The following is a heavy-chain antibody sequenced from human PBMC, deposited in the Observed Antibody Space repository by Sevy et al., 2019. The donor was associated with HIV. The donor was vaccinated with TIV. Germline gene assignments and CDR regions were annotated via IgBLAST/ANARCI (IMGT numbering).Heavy chain of an antibody. CDR3: ARVSEWELGYYFDY. CDR2: IKQDGSEK. J-gene: IGHJ4*02. D-gene: IGHD1-26*01. Sequence: GGSLRLSCAASGFTFSRFWMTWVRQAPGKGLEWVANIKQDGSEKYYVDSVKGRFGISRDNAKNSLSLQMNSLGAEDTAVYYCARVSEWELGYYFDYWGQGTLVTVSS. CDR1: GFTFSRFW. V-gene: IGHV3-7*01.